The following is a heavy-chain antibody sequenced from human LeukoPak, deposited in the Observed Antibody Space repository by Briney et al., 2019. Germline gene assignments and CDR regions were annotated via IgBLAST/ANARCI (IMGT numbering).Heavy chain of an antibody. CDR2: IIPIFGTA. CDR3: AGAPCVLCDYYDSSGYYYGYFDY. D-gene: IGHD3-22*01. Sequence: ASVKVSCKASGGTFSSYAISWVRQAPGQGLEWMGGIIPIFGTANYAQKFQGRVTITTDESTSTAYMELSSLRSEDTAVYYCAGAPCVLCDYYDSSGYYYGYFDYWGQGTLVTVSS. V-gene: IGHV1-69*05. J-gene: IGHJ4*02. CDR1: GGTFSSYA.